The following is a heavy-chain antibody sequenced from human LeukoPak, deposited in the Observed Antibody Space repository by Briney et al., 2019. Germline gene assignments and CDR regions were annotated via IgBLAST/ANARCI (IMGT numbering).Heavy chain of an antibody. D-gene: IGHD3-9*01. V-gene: IGHV1-2*02. CDR3: AREVLRYFDWLSDAFDI. CDR2: INPNSGGT. J-gene: IGHJ3*02. CDR1: GYTFTGYY. Sequence: GASVKVSCKASGYTFTGYYMHWVRQAPGQGLEWVGWINPNSGGTNYAQKFQGRVTMTGDTSISTAYMELSRLRSDDTAVYYCAREVLRYFDWLSDAFDIWGQGTMVTVSS.